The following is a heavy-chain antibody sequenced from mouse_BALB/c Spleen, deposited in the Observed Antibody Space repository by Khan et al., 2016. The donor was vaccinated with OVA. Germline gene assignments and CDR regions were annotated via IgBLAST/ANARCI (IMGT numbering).Heavy chain of an antibody. Sequence: EVQLQESGPGLVKPSQSLSLTCTVTGYSITSGYAWNWIRQFPGNKLEWMGYISYSGVTSYTPSLTSRISINRDTSKNQFFLQLNSVTTENTATYYCARGNYYGYYFDYWGQGTTLTVSS. V-gene: IGHV3-2*02. CDR3: ARGNYYGYYFDY. CDR2: ISYSGVT. J-gene: IGHJ2*01. CDR1: GYSITSGYA. D-gene: IGHD1-1*01.